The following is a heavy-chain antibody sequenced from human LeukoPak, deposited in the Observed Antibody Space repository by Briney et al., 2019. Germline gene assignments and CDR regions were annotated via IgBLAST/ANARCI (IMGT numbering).Heavy chain of an antibody. CDR1: GGSFSGYY. J-gene: IGHJ6*03. V-gene: IGHV4-34*01. D-gene: IGHD3-22*01. CDR2: INHSGST. CDR3: ARSRRIVVVSTYYYYMDV. Sequence: SETLSLTCAVYGGSFSGYYWSWIRQPPGKGLEWIGEINHSGSTNYNPSPKSRVTISVDTSKNQFSLKLSSVTAADTAVYYCARSRRIVVVSTYYYYMDVWGKGTTVTISS.